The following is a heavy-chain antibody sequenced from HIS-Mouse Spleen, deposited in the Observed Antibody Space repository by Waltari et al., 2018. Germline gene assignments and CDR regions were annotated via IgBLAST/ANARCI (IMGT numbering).Heavy chain of an antibody. D-gene: IGHD6-19*01. CDR3: ARRWFFKAVAGTDNWFDP. V-gene: IGHV4-34*01. CDR1: GGSFSGYY. CDR2: INHSGST. J-gene: IGHJ5*02. Sequence: QLQQWGAGLLKPSETLSLTCAVYGGSFSGYYWSWIRQPPGKGLEWIGEINHSGSTNYNPSLKSRVTISVDTSKNQFSLKLSSVTAADTAVYYCARRWFFKAVAGTDNWFDPWGQGTLVTVSS.